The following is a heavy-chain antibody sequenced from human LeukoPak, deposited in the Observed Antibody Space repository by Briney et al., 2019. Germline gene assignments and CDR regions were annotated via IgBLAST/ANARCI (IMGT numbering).Heavy chain of an antibody. Sequence: GGSLRLSCAASGFIFSSNGMYWVRQAPGKGLEWVALIWYDGSDKYHTDSVKGRFTISRDNSKNTLLLQMNSLRAEDTAVYYCARLWGAAMLDYWGQGTLVTVSS. J-gene: IGHJ4*02. CDR1: GFIFSSNG. CDR3: ARLWGAAMLDY. CDR2: IWYDGSDK. D-gene: IGHD5-18*01. V-gene: IGHV3-33*01.